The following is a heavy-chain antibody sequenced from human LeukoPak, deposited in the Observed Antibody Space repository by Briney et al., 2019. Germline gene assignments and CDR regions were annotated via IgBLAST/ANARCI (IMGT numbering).Heavy chain of an antibody. V-gene: IGHV4-59*08. CDR2: IHSSEGT. Sequence: KPSETLSLTCTVSGVSLRDYCWGWLRQPPGQGLECVGYIHSSEGTAHNPSLKSRLTISIDTSKNQFSLTLSSVTAADTAVYYCARHVYGKGMYVWGKGTTVTVSS. J-gene: IGHJ6*04. D-gene: IGHD4-17*01. CDR3: ARHVYGKGMYV. CDR1: GVSLRDYC.